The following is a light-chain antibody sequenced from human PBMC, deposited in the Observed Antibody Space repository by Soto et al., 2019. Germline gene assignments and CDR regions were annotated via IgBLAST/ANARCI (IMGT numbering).Light chain of an antibody. V-gene: IGKV3-20*01. CDR3: QQYERSPTT. CDR1: QSISSTY. J-gene: IGKJ4*01. Sequence: EIVLTQSPGTLSLSPGERATLSCRASQSISSTYLAWYQQKPGQAPRLLIYAASRRATGIPDRFSGSGSGTDFTLNISRLEPEDFAVFFCQQYERSPTTFGGGTKVEIK. CDR2: AAS.